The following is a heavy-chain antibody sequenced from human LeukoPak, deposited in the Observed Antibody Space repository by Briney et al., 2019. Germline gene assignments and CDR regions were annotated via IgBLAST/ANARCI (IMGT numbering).Heavy chain of an antibody. J-gene: IGHJ6*03. CDR2: IKQDGSEK. V-gene: IGHV3-7*01. CDR3: ARDLLECSSTSSYYYYYMDV. Sequence: GGSLRLSCAASGFTFSSYWMSWVRQAPGKGLEWVANIKQDGSEKYYVDSVKGRFTISRDNAKNSLYLQMNSLRAEDTAVYYCARDLLECSSTSSYYYYYMDVWGKGTTVTVSS. D-gene: IGHD2-2*01. CDR1: GFTFSSYW.